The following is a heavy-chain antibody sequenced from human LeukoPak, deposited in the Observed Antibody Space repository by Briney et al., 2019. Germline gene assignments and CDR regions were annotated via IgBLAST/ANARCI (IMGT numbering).Heavy chain of an antibody. CDR2: IKQDGSEK. CDR3: ARGYCIGGSCYAFDI. CDR1: EFTFSNYW. V-gene: IGHV3-7*04. J-gene: IGHJ3*02. D-gene: IGHD2-15*01. Sequence: GGSLRLSCAASEFTFSNYWMSWVRQAPGKGLEWVANIKQDGSEKYYLDSVKGRFTISRDDAKQSLYLQMNSLRAGDTAVYFCARGYCIGGSCYAFDIWGQGTMVTVSS.